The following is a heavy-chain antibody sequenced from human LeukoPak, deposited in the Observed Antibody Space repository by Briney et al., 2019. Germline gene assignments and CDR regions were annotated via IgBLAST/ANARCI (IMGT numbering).Heavy chain of an antibody. CDR1: GGSMSNYY. J-gene: IGHJ5*02. CDR3: ARHEEHYYDSGSVWPSWFDP. CDR2: IHYSGST. Sequence: SETLSLTCTVSGGSMSNYYWSWIRQPPGKGLEWIGFIHYSGSTKYNPSLNSRVTISLETSKNQFSLQLTSVTAADTAVYYCARHEEHYYDSGSVWPSWFDPWGRGTLVTVSS. D-gene: IGHD3-10*01. V-gene: IGHV4-59*01.